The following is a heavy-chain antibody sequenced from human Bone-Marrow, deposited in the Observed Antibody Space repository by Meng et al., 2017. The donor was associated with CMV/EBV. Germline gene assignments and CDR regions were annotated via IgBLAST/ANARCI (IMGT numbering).Heavy chain of an antibody. CDR1: GYTFTSYD. J-gene: IGHJ5*02. CDR2: IIPILGIA. D-gene: IGHD6-6*01. CDR3: ASRYSSSSEFDP. V-gene: IGHV1-69*04. Sequence: SVKVSCKASGYTFTSYDINWVRQAPGQGLEWMGRIIPILGIANYAQKFQGRVTINADKYTSTAYMELNSLRSEDTAVYYFASRYSSSSEFDPWGQGTLVPVSS.